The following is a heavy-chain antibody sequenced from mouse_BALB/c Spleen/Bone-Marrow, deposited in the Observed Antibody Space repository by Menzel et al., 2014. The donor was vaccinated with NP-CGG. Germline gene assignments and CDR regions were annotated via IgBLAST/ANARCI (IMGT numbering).Heavy chain of an antibody. CDR3: ARGKYGYDY. Sequence: VQLKQSGGGLAQPGVSRKLSCAASGFTFSSFGVHWVRQAPEKGLEWVAYISSGSSTIYYADTVKGRFTISRDNPKNTLFLQMTSLRSEDTARYYCARGKYGYDYWGQGTTLTVSS. D-gene: IGHD2-10*02. V-gene: IGHV5-17*02. CDR1: GFTFSSFG. CDR2: ISSGSSTI. J-gene: IGHJ2*01.